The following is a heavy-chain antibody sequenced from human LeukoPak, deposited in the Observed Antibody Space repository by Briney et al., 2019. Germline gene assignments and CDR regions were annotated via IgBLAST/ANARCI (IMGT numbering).Heavy chain of an antibody. CDR2: ISSSSSYI. CDR3: AREGPRPHYYDSSGY. CDR1: GFTFSSYS. Sequence: GGSLRLSCAASGFTFSSYSMNWVRQAPGKGPEWVSSISSSSSYIYYADSVKGRFTISRDNAKNSLYLQMNSLRAEDTAVYYCAREGPRPHYYDSSGYWGQGTLVTVSS. V-gene: IGHV3-21*01. D-gene: IGHD3-22*01. J-gene: IGHJ4*02.